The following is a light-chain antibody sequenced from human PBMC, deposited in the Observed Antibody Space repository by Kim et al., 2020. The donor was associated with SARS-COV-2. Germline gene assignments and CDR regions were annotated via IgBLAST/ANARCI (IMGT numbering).Light chain of an antibody. J-gene: IGKJ4*01. V-gene: IGKV1-17*03. CDR2: AAS. CDR3: LQHDCYPLT. CDR1: QGISSY. Sequence: DIQMTQSPSAMSASVGDRVTITCRASQGISSYLAWFQQKPGQVPKRLIYAASSLQSGVPSRFSGSGSGTEFTLTISSLQPEDFATYYCLQHDCYPLTFGGGTKVEI.